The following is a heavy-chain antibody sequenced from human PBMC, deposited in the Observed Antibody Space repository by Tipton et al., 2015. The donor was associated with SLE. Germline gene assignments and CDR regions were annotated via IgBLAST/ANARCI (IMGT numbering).Heavy chain of an antibody. CDR2: IYTSGST. CDR1: GGSISSGGYY. D-gene: IGHD1-7*01. V-gene: IGHV4-61*09. Sequence: TLSLTCTVSGGSISSGGYYWSWIRQPAGKGLEWIGYIYTSGSTNYNPSLKSRVTISVDTSKNQFSLKLSSVTAADTAVYYCARDSANYLLDYWGQGTLVTVSS. CDR3: ARDSANYLLDY. J-gene: IGHJ4*02.